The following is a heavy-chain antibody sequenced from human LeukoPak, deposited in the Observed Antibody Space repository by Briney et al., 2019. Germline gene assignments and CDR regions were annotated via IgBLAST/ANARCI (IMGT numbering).Heavy chain of an antibody. V-gene: IGHV4-59*08. CDR3: ARHRDNPRIAVAGNAFDI. CDR2: VYYSGST. CDR1: GGSISSYY. J-gene: IGHJ3*02. Sequence: PSETLSLTCTVSGGSISSYYWSWIRQPPGKGLEWIGYVYYSGSTNYNPSLKSRVTISVDTSKNQFSLKLSSVTAADTAVYYCARHRDNPRIAVAGNAFDIWGQGTMVTVSS. D-gene: IGHD6-19*01.